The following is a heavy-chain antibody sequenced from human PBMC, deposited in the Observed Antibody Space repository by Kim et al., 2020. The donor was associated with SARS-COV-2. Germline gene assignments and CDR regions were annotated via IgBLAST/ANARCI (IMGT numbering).Heavy chain of an antibody. CDR2: IYYSGST. CDR1: GGSVSSGSYY. Sequence: SETLSLTCTVSGGSVSSGSYYWSWIRQPPGKGLEWIGYIYYSGSTNYNPSLKSRVTISVDTSKNQFSLKLSSVTAADTAVYYCVASYSSGWYVYWGQGTLVTVSS. CDR3: VASYSSGWYVY. V-gene: IGHV4-61*01. D-gene: IGHD6-19*01. J-gene: IGHJ4*02.